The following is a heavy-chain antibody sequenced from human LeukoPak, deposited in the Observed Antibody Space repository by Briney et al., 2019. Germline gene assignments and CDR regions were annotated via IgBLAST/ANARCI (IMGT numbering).Heavy chain of an antibody. CDR1: GGSFSDFY. CDR3: ARARYSIGTTCYITAFPCVY. D-gene: IGHD2-2*02. CDR2: INHSGST. J-gene: IGHJ4*02. Sequence: SETLSLTCAVYGGSFSDFYWSWIPQPPGKGLKWIGEINHSGSTNYKPSLKTRVTISADTSKNQFSLKLSSVTAADRAVYYCARARYSIGTTCYITAFPCVYWGERTLVTVSS. V-gene: IGHV4-34*01.